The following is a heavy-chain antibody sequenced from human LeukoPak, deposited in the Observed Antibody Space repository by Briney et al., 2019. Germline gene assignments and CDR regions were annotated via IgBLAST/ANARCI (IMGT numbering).Heavy chain of an antibody. Sequence: SETLSLTCTVSGGSISSYYWSWIRQPPGKGLEWIGYIYTSGSTNYNPSLKSGVTISVDTSKNQFSLKLSSVTAADTAVYYCARQGYSSTSDAFDIWGQGTMVTVSS. CDR2: IYTSGST. J-gene: IGHJ3*02. V-gene: IGHV4-4*09. D-gene: IGHD6-13*01. CDR1: GGSISSYY. CDR3: ARQGYSSTSDAFDI.